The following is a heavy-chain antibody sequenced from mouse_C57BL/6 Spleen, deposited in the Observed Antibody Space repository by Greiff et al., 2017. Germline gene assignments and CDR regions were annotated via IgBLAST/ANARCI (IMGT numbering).Heavy chain of an antibody. V-gene: IGHV1-66*01. CDR3: ARHVYWYFDV. CDR1: GYSFTSYY. CDR2: IYPGSGNT. Sequence: QVQLKESGPELVKPGASVKISCKASGYSFTSYYIHWVKQRPGQGLEWIGWIYPGSGNTKYNEKFKGKATLTADTSSSTAYMQLSSLTSEDSAVYYCARHVYWYFDVWGTGTTVTVSS. J-gene: IGHJ1*03.